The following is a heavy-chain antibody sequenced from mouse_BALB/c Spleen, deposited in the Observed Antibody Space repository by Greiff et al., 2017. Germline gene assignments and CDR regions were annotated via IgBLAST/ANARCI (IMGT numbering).Heavy chain of an antibody. Sequence: EVMLVESGGGLVQPGGSRKLSCAASGFTFSSFGMHWVRQAPEKGLEWVAYISSGSSTIYYADTVKGRFTISRDNPKNTLFLQMTSLRSEDTAMYYCARTYGTSYYFDYWGQGTTLTVSS. CDR2: ISSGSSTI. J-gene: IGHJ2*01. V-gene: IGHV5-17*02. CDR3: ARTYGTSYYFDY. CDR1: GFTFSSFG. D-gene: IGHD2-1*01.